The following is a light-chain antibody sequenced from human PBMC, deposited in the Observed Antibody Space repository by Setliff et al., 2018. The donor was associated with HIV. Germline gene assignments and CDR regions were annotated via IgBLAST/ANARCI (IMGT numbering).Light chain of an antibody. CDR2: DVS. J-gene: IGLJ2*01. CDR1: SSDIGAYTF. CDR3: YSYSYSTTLV. Sequence: QSVLTQPASVSGSPRQSTTISCTGTSSDIGAYTFVSWYQQHPGKAPKLIIHDVSNRPSGVSNRFSGSKSGNTASLTISDLQADDEADYYCYSYSYSTTLVFGGGTKVTVL. V-gene: IGLV2-14*03.